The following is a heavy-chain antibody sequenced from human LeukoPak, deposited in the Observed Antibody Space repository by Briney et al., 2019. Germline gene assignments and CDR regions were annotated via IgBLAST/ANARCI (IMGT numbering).Heavy chain of an antibody. CDR3: ALSGSYGVWYFDY. V-gene: IGHV1-69*05. J-gene: IGHJ4*02. CDR1: GGTFSSYA. Sequence: SVKVSCKASGGTFSSYAISWVRQAPGQGLEWMGGIIPIFGTANYAQKFQGRVTITTDESTSTAYMELSSLRSEDTAVYYCALSGSYGVWYFDYWGQGTLVTVSS. CDR2: IIPIFGTA. D-gene: IGHD1-26*01.